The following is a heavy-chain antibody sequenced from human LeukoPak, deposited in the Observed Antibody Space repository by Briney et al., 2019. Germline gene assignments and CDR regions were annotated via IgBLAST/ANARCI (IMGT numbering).Heavy chain of an antibody. J-gene: IGHJ4*02. Sequence: PSETLSLTCTVSGGSTSSSTSYWGWIRQPPGKGLDWIGNIYYSGSTNYNPSLKSRAIISVDTSKNQFSLKLRSVTAADTAVYHCARDYCTNGVCYTDWGQGTLVTVSS. CDR2: IYYSGST. CDR3: ARDYCTNGVCYTD. D-gene: IGHD2-8*01. V-gene: IGHV4-39*07. CDR1: GGSTSSSTSY.